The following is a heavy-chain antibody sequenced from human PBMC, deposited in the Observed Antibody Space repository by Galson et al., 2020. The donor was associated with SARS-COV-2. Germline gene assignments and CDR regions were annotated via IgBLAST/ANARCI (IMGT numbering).Heavy chain of an antibody. CDR3: ARGKLQGVSTTDY. CDR1: GGSVNRYY. V-gene: IGHV4-59*02. CDR2: IYSNDNT. J-gene: IGHJ4*02. D-gene: IGHD3-10*01. Sequence: SETLFLTCTVSGGSVNRYYGSWIRQPPGKGLEWIGCIYSNDNTNYNPSLKSRVTMSVDTSKNQFSLRLTSVTAADTAVYYCARGKLQGVSTTDYWGQGILVTVSS.